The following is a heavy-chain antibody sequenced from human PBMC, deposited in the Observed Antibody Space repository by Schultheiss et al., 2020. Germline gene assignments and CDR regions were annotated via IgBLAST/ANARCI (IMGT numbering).Heavy chain of an antibody. V-gene: IGHV4-39*02. Sequence: SETLSLTCTVSGGSISSSSYYWAWIRQPPGKGLEWIGSIYYRGATYYNPSLKSRVTISLDTSKNQFSLKLSSVTAADTAVYYCARDVPIAAADPVRDYWGQGTLVTVSS. J-gene: IGHJ4*02. CDR2: IYYRGAT. CDR3: ARDVPIAAADPVRDY. D-gene: IGHD6-13*01. CDR1: GGSISSSSYY.